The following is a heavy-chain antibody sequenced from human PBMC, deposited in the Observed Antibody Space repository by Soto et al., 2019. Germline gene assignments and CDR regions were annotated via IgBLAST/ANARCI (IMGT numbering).Heavy chain of an antibody. CDR1: GGSFTGYF. D-gene: IGHD3-3*01. CDR2: INQSGST. Sequence: QVQLQQWGAGLLKPSETLSLTCAVSGGSFTGYFWNWIRQTPGKGLEWIGEINQSGSTTYTPSLNSRITISVDRSNNQFSLGWNSVTAADSGVYYCASGNFWCCYARSYHYDIDVWGKGTAVTVSS. V-gene: IGHV4-34*02. CDR3: ASGNFWCCYARSYHYDIDV. J-gene: IGHJ6*03.